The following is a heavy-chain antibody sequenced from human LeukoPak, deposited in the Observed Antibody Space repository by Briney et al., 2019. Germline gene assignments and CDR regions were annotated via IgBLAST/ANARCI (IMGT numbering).Heavy chain of an antibody. J-gene: IGHJ6*02. V-gene: IGHV4-4*07. CDR3: AREAYCGGDCGYGMDV. Sequence: SETLSLTCTASGGSISSYYWSWIRQPAGKGLEWIGRIYTSGSTNYNPSLKSRVTMSVDTSKNQFSLKLSSVTAADTAVYYCAREAYCGGDCGYGMDVWGQGTTVTVSS. D-gene: IGHD2-21*02. CDR2: IYTSGST. CDR1: GGSISSYY.